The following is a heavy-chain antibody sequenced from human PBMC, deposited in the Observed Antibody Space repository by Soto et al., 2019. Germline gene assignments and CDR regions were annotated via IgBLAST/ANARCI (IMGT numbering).Heavy chain of an antibody. CDR1: GYTFTSYA. J-gene: IGHJ4*02. Sequence: QVQLVQSGAEVKKPGASVKVSCKASGYTFTSYAMHWVRQAPGQRLELMGWINAVNGNTKYSQKFQCRVTITMDTSASTAYMELSSLRSEDTAVYYCASAIWLWEPPGGAGLHWGQGTLVTVSS. V-gene: IGHV1-3*01. CDR3: ASAIWLWEPPGGAGLH. CDR2: INAVNGNT. D-gene: IGHD3-9*01.